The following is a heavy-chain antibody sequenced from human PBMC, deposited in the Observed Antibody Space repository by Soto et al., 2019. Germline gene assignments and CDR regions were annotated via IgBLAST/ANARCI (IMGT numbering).Heavy chain of an antibody. Sequence: SETLSLTCTVSGGSSSTVNYWWSWIRQSPDMGLEWIGQIYNGGSTYNNPSLESRVTISVDTSKNQFSLTLSSVSAADTAVYYCASSRYGDSEYYFDYWGQGTLVTVSS. J-gene: IGHJ4*02. V-gene: IGHV4-39*07. CDR3: ASSRYGDSEYYFDY. D-gene: IGHD4-17*01. CDR1: GGSSSTVNYW. CDR2: IYNGGST.